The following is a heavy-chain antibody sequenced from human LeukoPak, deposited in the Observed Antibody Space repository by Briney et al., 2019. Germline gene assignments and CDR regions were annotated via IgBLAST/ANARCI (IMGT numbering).Heavy chain of an antibody. CDR3: AREADYGSGSYAFDY. CDR2: ISRSGSSI. J-gene: IGHJ4*02. V-gene: IGHV3-48*03. CDR1: GFTFSSYE. D-gene: IGHD3-10*01. Sequence: GGSLRLSCAASGFTFSSYEMNWVRQAPGKGLEWVSYISRSGSSIYHADSVKGRFTTSRDNAKNSLYLQVNSLRAEDTAVYYCAREADYGSGSYAFDYWGQGTLVTVSS.